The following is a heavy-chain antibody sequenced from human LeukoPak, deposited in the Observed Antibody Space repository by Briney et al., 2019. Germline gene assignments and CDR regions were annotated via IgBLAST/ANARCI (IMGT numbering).Heavy chain of an antibody. J-gene: IGHJ4*02. CDR1: GFTFSNYA. V-gene: IGHV3-23*01. CDR3: TKGGVYEGLTVYYAPDC. D-gene: IGHD3-9*01. Sequence: GASLRLSCAASGFTFSNYAMSWVRQAPGKGLEWVSAITGSGGSTWYADSVKGHFTISRDNSKNTLYLQMNSLGAEDTAVYYCTKGGVYEGLTVYYAPDCGAQGTLVTVSS. CDR2: ITGSGGST.